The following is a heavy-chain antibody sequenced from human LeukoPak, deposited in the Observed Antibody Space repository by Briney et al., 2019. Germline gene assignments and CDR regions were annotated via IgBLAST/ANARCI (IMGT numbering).Heavy chain of an antibody. D-gene: IGHD3-10*01. CDR3: ARHITLPGVHFDY. CDR1: GGSISSYY. V-gene: IGHV4-59*08. CDR2: IYYSGST. Sequence: PSETLSLTCTVSGGSISSYYWSWIRQPPGKGLGWIGYIYYSGSTNYNPSLKSRVTISVDTSKNQFSLKLSSVTAADTAVYYCARHITLPGVHFDYWGQGTLVTVSS. J-gene: IGHJ4*02.